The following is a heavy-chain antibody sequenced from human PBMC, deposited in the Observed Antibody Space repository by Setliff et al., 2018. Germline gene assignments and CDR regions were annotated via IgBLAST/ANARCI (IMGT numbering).Heavy chain of an antibody. CDR2: ISPGDSDT. CDR3: ARTYRLAAPSHFDY. CDR1: GYTFTKYW. J-gene: IGHJ4*02. V-gene: IGHV5-51*01. D-gene: IGHD6-13*01. Sequence: LGESLKISCEGSGYTFTKYWIGWVRQMPGKGLEWMGIISPGDSDTRYSPSFQGQVTISADKSISTAYLQWSSLKASDTAMYYCARTYRLAAPSHFDYWGQGTLVTVSS.